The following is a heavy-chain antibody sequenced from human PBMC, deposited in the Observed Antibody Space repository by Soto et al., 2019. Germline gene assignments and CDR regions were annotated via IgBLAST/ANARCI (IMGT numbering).Heavy chain of an antibody. J-gene: IGHJ4*02. Sequence: SETLSLTCTVSGYSIKNYFWSWVRQPPGKGLEWIGHFYHSGTTNYSPALKSRVTISIDQSKNQFSLRLNSVTAADTAVYFCARDPGYCTNGVCPIFDFWGQG. V-gene: IGHV4-59*01. D-gene: IGHD2-8*01. CDR2: FYHSGTT. CDR1: GYSIKNYF. CDR3: ARDPGYCTNGVCPIFDF.